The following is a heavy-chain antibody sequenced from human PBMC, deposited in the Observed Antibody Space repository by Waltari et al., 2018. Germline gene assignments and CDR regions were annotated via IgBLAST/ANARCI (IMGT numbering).Heavy chain of an antibody. CDR1: GFTFDDYA. CDR3: AKGAFTGELFDY. Sequence: EVQLVESGGGLVQPASSLRLSCAASGFTFDDYALHWVRQAPGKGLEGVSGISWNSGSIGYAYSVKGRVTISRDKAKNYLYMQMNSLRAEDTALYYCAKGAFTGELFDYWGQGTLVTVSS. V-gene: IGHV3-9*01. D-gene: IGHD2-8*02. CDR2: ISWNSGSI. J-gene: IGHJ4*02.